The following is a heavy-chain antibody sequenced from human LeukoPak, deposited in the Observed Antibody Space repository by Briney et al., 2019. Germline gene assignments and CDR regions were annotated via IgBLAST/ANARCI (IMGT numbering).Heavy chain of an antibody. Sequence: GGSLRLSCAASGFTFSSYGMNWVRQAPGKGLEWVSYISSSGSTIYYVDSVKGRFTISRDNAKNSLYLQMNSLRAEDTAVYYCARERPEIDYWGQGTPVTVSS. J-gene: IGHJ4*02. CDR1: GFTFSSYG. V-gene: IGHV3-48*03. CDR3: ARERPEIDY. CDR2: ISSSGSTI.